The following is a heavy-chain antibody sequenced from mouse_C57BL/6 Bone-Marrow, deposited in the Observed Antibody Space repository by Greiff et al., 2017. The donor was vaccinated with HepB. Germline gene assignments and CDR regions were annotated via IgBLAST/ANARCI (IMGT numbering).Heavy chain of an antibody. Sequence: EVKVVESGEGLVKPGGSLKLSCAASGFTFSSYAMSWVRQTPEKRLEWVAYISSGGDYIYYADTVKGRFTISRDNARNTLYLQMSSLKSEDTAMYYCTRDQDGYDYFDYWGQGTTLTVSS. J-gene: IGHJ2*01. D-gene: IGHD2-2*01. CDR3: TRDQDGYDYFDY. CDR1: GFTFSSYA. CDR2: ISSGGDYI. V-gene: IGHV5-9-1*02.